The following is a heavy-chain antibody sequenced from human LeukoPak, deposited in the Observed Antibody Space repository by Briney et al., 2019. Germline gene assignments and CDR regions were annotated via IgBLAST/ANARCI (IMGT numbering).Heavy chain of an antibody. CDR3: ARDSGLGYSGYDLAW. CDR1: GYXFTGYY. D-gene: IGHD5-12*01. J-gene: IGHJ4*02. CDR2: INPNSGDT. Sequence: ASVKVSCKASGYXFTGYYMSWVRQAPGQGLEWMGWINPNSGDTNYAQKFQGRVTMTRDTSIRTAYMELSRLRSDDTAVYYCARDSGLGYSGYDLAWWGQGTLVTVSS. V-gene: IGHV1-2*02.